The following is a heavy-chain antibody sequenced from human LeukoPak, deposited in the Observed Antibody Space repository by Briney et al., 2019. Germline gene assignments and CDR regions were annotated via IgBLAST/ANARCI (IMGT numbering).Heavy chain of an antibody. CDR1: GFTFSSYS. CDR2: ISSSSSYI. V-gene: IGHV3-21*01. CDR3: ARGLYYDSSGYEPLDY. J-gene: IGHJ4*02. Sequence: GGSLRLSCAASGFTFSSYSMNWVRQAPGKGLEWVSSISSSSSYIYYADSVKGRFTISRDNAKNSLYLQMNSLRAEDTAVYYCARGLYYDSSGYEPLDYWGQGSLVTVSS. D-gene: IGHD3-22*01.